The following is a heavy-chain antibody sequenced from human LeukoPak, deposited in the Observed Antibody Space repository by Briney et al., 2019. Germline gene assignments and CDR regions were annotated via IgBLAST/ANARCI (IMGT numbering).Heavy chain of an antibody. D-gene: IGHD6-13*01. CDR2: IYYSGST. J-gene: IGHJ1*01. CDR1: GGSISNYY. V-gene: IGHV4-59*08. CDR3: ARHGGYSSPYLH. Sequence: SETLSLTCTVSGGSISNYYWSWIRQPPGKGLECIGYIYYSGSTNYNPSLKSRVTISVDTSRNQFSLKLSSVTATDTAVYYCARHGGYSSPYLHWGQGTLVTVSS.